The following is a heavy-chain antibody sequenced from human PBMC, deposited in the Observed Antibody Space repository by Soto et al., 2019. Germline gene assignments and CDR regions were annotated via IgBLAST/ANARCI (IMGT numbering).Heavy chain of an antibody. V-gene: IGHV3-23*01. D-gene: IGHD2-2*01. CDR3: AKDHCSRSTCYFDY. CDR2: ISGSGDST. CDR1: EFTFSSYA. Sequence: GGSLRLSCAASEFTFSSYAMSWVRQAPGKGLEWVSDISGSGDSTHYGDSVKGRFTIPRDNSKNMLYLQMNSLRAEDTAVYYCAKDHCSRSTCYFDYWGQGTLVTVSS. J-gene: IGHJ4*02.